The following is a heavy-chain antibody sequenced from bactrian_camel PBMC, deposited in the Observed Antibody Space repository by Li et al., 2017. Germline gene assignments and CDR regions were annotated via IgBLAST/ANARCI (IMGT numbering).Heavy chain of an antibody. CDR1: ETRYC. Sequence: HVQLVESGGGSVQPGQSLRLTCTFSETRYCMGWFRQPPGKDRECVAVMDSLGRTKYADSVNGRFTISKGNRKTILYLEMHNLKPEDTAVYYCAGEQYGGCRASAAFGVWGQGTQVTVS. J-gene: IGHJ6*01. V-gene: IGHV3S53*01. CDR2: MDSLGRT. D-gene: IGHD6*01. CDR3: AGEQYGGCRASAAFGV.